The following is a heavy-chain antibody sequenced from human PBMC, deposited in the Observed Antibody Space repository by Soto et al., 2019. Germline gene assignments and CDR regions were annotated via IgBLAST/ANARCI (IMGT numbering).Heavy chain of an antibody. D-gene: IGHD4-17*01. CDR1: GGSIHCFC. CDR2: IYSDWST. Sequence: SETLSLTCTVSGGSIHCFCWVEIRTPPAEELEWVAYIYSDWSTNYNPSLEGRVTISIATSRNQFSLRLSSVTAADTAVYYCAGEGDYGDYEVLDYWGQGTLIAVSS. V-gene: IGHV4-59*01. CDR3: AGEGDYGDYEVLDY. J-gene: IGHJ4*02.